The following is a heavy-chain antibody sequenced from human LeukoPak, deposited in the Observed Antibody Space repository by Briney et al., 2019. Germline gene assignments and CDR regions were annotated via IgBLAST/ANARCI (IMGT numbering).Heavy chain of an antibody. Sequence: PGGSLRLSCAASGFTFSSYAMSWVRQAPGKGLEWVSAISGSGGSTYYADSVKGRFTISRDNSKNTLYLQMNSLRAEDTAVYYCAKAQVYSNYLYYYGMDVWGQGTTVTVS. V-gene: IGHV3-23*01. CDR3: AKAQVYSNYLYYYGMDV. CDR1: GFTFSSYA. D-gene: IGHD4-11*01. CDR2: ISGSGGST. J-gene: IGHJ6*02.